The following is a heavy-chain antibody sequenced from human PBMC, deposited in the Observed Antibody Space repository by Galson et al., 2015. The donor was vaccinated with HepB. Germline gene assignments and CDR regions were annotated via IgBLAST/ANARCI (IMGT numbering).Heavy chain of an antibody. CDR3: ARDWASWDRNNYYGMDA. CDR1: GFNFNIYA. Sequence: SLRLSCAASGFNFNIYAIHWVRRAPGKGLEWVAVISYDGNNKYYADSVKGRFTISRDNSKNTLYLQMNSLRAEDTAVYYCARDWASWDRNNYYGMDAWGQGTTVTVSS. CDR2: ISYDGNNK. V-gene: IGHV3-30-3*01. D-gene: IGHD2-2*01. J-gene: IGHJ6*02.